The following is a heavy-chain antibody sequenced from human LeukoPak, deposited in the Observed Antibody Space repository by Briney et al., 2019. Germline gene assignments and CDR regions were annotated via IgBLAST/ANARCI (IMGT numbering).Heavy chain of an antibody. J-gene: IGHJ3*02. CDR3: ARARLRYFDWFEAFDI. V-gene: IGHV4-59*01. Sequence: SETLSLTCTVSGGSISSYYWSWIRQPPGKGLEWIGYIYYSGSTNYNPSLKSRVTISVDTSKNQFSLKPSSVTAADTAVYYCARARLRYFDWFEAFDIWGQGTMVTVSS. D-gene: IGHD3-9*01. CDR1: GGSISSYY. CDR2: IYYSGST.